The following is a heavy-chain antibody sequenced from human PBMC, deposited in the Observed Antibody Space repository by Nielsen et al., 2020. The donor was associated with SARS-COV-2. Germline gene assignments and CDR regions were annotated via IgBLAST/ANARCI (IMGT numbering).Heavy chain of an antibody. J-gene: IGHJ4*02. CDR3: ARDRVWHY. V-gene: IGHV1-3*01. Sequence: WVRQAPGQGLEWMGWISAYNGNTKYSQKFQGRVTITRDTSASTAYMELSSLRSEDMAVYYCARDRVWHYWGQGTLVTVSS. CDR2: ISAYNGNT.